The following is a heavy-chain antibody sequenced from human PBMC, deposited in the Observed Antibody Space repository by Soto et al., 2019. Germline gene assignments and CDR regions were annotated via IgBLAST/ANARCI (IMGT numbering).Heavy chain of an antibody. CDR1: GYTFTDHY. CDR3: AREIGGHDF. CDR2: IIPRTGDT. D-gene: IGHD3-22*01. V-gene: IGHV1-2*02. J-gene: IGHJ4*02. Sequence: QVQLVQSGAEVKKPGASVKVSCTTSGYTFTDHYLHWVRQAPGQGLEWMGWIIPRTGDTHFARKFQGRFTMSRDTSVSTAYMELSRLTSDDTAVYYCAREIGGHDFWGQGTLVSVSS.